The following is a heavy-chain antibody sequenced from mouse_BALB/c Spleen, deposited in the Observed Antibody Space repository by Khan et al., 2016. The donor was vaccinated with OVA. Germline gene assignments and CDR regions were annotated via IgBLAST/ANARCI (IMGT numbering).Heavy chain of an antibody. CDR1: GYIFTSYY. CDR2: IYPGSINS. CDR3: ARWGGNCPSYAMDY. D-gene: IGHD2-1*01. Sequence: QVQLKQSGPELVKPGASVRISCKASGYIFTSYYIHWVKQRPGQGLEWIGGIYPGSINSNYNENFKGKATLTADKSSSTAYMQLSSLTSEDSAVYFCARWGGNCPSYAMDYWGQGTSVTVSS. J-gene: IGHJ4*01. V-gene: IGHV1S56*01.